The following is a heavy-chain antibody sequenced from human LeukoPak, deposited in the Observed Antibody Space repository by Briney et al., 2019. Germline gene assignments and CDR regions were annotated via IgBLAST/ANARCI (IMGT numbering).Heavy chain of an antibody. J-gene: IGHJ3*02. Sequence: GGSLRLSCAAPGFTFTSYAMTWVRQAPGKGLEWASAISGSGGSTYYADSVKGRFTISRDNSKNTLYLQMNSLRAEDTAVYYCAKATGSSDAFDIWGQGTMVTVSS. CDR1: GFTFTSYA. D-gene: IGHD1-26*01. CDR2: ISGSGGST. CDR3: AKATGSSDAFDI. V-gene: IGHV3-23*01.